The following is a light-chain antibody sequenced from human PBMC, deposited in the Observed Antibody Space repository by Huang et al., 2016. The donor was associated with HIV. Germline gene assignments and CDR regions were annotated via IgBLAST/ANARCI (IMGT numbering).Light chain of an antibody. V-gene: IGKV3-15*01. CDR1: QSVSSN. CDR3: RQYNNWPSGT. CDR2: GAS. J-gene: IGKJ1*01. Sequence: EIVMTQSPATLSVSPGERATLSCRASQSVSSNLAWYQQKPGQAPRLLIYGASIRVTGIPARFSGSRSGTEYTLTISSLQSEDVAVYYCRQYNNWPSGTFGQGTKVEIK.